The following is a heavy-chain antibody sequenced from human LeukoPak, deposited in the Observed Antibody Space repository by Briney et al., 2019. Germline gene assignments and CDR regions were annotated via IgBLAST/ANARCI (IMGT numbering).Heavy chain of an antibody. J-gene: IGHJ4*02. CDR1: GGSISGYY. CDR3: ARRICTNGVCSFDY. Sequence: SETLSLTCTVSGGSISGYYWSWIRQPPGKGLEWIGYIYYSGSTNYNPSLKSRVTISVDTSKNQFSLKLSSVTAADTAVYYCARRICTNGVCSFDYWGQGTLVTVSS. D-gene: IGHD2-8*01. CDR2: IYYSGST. V-gene: IGHV4-59*08.